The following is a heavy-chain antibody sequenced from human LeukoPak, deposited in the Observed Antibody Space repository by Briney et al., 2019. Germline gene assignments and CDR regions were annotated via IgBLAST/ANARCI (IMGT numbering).Heavy chain of an antibody. D-gene: IGHD3-22*01. CDR1: GFTFSSYA. CDR2: ISYDGSNK. Sequence: GRSLRLSCAASGFTFSSYAMHWVRQAPGKGLEWVAVISYDGSNKYYADSVKGRFTISRDNSKKTLYLQMNSLRAEDTAVYYCAKEAYYYDSSGLFDYWGQGTLVTVSS. CDR3: AKEAYYYDSSGLFDY. V-gene: IGHV3-30-3*01. J-gene: IGHJ4*02.